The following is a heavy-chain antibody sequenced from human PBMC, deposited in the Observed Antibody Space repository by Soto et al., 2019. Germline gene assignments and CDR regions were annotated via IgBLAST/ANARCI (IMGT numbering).Heavy chain of an antibody. D-gene: IGHD1-1*01. CDR2: ITYDGSNK. CDR1: GFTFSSYG. CDR3: AKEDVNWNYQSYGMDV. J-gene: IGHJ6*02. Sequence: GGSLRLSCAASGFTFSSYGMHWVRQAPGKGLAWVAVITYDGSNKYYADSVKGRFTISRDNSKNTLYLQMNSLRAEDTAVYYCAKEDVNWNYQSYGMDVWGQGTTVTVSS. V-gene: IGHV3-30*18.